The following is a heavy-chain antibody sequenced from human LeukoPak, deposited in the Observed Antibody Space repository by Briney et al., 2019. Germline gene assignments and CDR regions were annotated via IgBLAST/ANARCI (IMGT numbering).Heavy chain of an antibody. V-gene: IGHV4-39*01. Sequence: SETLSLTCSVSGGSISSSSYHWGWIRQPPGKGLEWIGTISRSGSTYYNPSLKSRVTISVDRSKNQFSLKLSSVTAADTAVYYCASLIGYCSSTSCGYMDVWGKGTTVTVSS. CDR1: GGSISSSSYH. J-gene: IGHJ6*03. D-gene: IGHD2-2*01. CDR3: ASLIGYCSSTSCGYMDV. CDR2: ISRSGST.